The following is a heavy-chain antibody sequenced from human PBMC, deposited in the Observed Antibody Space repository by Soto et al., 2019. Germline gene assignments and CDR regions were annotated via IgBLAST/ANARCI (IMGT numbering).Heavy chain of an antibody. CDR1: GGSISSSNW. V-gene: IGHV4-4*02. CDR3: ARDSPGIAAAGSFNWFDP. Sequence: SETLSLTCAVSGGSISSSNWWSWVRQPPGKGLEWIGEIYHSGSTNYSPSLKSRVTISVDKSKNQFSLKLSSVTAADTAVYYCARDSPGIAAAGSFNWFDPWGQGTLVTVS. D-gene: IGHD6-13*01. CDR2: IYHSGST. J-gene: IGHJ5*02.